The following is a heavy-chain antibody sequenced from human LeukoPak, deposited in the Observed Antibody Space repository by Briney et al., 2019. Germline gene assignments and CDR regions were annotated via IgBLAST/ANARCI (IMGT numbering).Heavy chain of an antibody. J-gene: IGHJ4*02. CDR1: GITFNIYW. CDR3: VNHDYGDSHVG. V-gene: IGHV3-74*01. D-gene: IGHD4-17*01. Sequence: PGGSLRLSCEASGITFNIYWMHWVRQAPGKGLVWVSRITPDGTKTDYADSVKGRFTISRDNAKNTLYLQMNSLRAEDAAVYFCVNHDYGDSHVGGGQGTLVTVSS. CDR2: ITPDGTKT.